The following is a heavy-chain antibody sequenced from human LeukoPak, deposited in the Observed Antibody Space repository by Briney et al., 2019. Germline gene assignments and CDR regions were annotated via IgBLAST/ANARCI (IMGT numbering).Heavy chain of an antibody. D-gene: IGHD3-3*01. Sequence: PGGSLRLSCAASGFTFSRYWMHWVRQAPGKGLEWVAVISYDGSNKYYADSVKGRFTISRDNSKNTLYVQMNSLRAEDTAVYYCARDPAKFWSGHDYWGQGTLVTVSS. CDR3: ARDPAKFWSGHDY. CDR2: ISYDGSNK. V-gene: IGHV3-30*03. CDR1: GFTFSRYW. J-gene: IGHJ4*02.